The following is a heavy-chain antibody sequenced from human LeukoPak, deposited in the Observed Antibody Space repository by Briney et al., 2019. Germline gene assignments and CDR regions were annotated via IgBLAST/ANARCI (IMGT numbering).Heavy chain of an antibody. D-gene: IGHD3-22*01. J-gene: IGHJ4*02. Sequence: GGSLRLSCAASRFTFSSYAMSWVRQAPGKGLEWVSAISGSGGSTYYADSVKGRFTISRDNSKNTLYLQMNSLRAEDTAVYYCAKTPSYYDSSYYWGQGTLVTVSS. CDR1: RFTFSSYA. CDR2: ISGSGGST. V-gene: IGHV3-23*01. CDR3: AKTPSYYDSSYY.